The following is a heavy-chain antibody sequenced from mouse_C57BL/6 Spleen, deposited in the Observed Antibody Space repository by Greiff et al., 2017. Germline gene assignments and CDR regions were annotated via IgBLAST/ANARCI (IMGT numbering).Heavy chain of an antibody. D-gene: IGHD1-1*01. V-gene: IGHV1-64*01. CDR3: AREYYYGSSFYAMDY. CDR1: GYTFTSYW. Sequence: QVQLKQPGAELVKPGASVKLSCKASGYTFTSYWMHWVKQRPGHGLEWIGMIHPNSGSTNYNEKFKSKATLTVDKSSSTAYMQLSSLTSEDSAVYYCAREYYYGSSFYAMDYWGQGTSVTVSS. J-gene: IGHJ4*01. CDR2: IHPNSGST.